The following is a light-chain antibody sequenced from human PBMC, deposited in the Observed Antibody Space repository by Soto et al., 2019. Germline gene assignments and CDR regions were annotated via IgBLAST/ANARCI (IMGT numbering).Light chain of an antibody. V-gene: IGLV2-11*01. J-gene: IGLJ1*01. CDR1: SSDVGGYNF. Sequence: QSVLTQPRSVSGSPGQSVTISCTGTSSDVGGYNFVSWYQQHPGKAPKLIIFDVSKRPSGVPDRFSASKSDNTASLTISGLQAEDEADYYCCSYAGSDTYVFATGPKVTVL. CDR3: CSYAGSDTYV. CDR2: DVS.